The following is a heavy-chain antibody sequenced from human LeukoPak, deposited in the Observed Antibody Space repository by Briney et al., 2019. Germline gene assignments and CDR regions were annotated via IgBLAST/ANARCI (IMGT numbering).Heavy chain of an antibody. V-gene: IGHV1-2*02. CDR3: ARTPTYSGSHGLDY. D-gene: IGHD1-26*01. CDR1: GYTFTGYY. Sequence: GAPVKVSCKASGYTFTGYYMHWVRQAPGQGLEWMGWINPNSGGTNYAQKFQGRVTMTRDTSISTAYMELSRLRSDDTAVYYCARTPTYSGSHGLDYWGQGTLVTVSS. CDR2: INPNSGGT. J-gene: IGHJ4*02.